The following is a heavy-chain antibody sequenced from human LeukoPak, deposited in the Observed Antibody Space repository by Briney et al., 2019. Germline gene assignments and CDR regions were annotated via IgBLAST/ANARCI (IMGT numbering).Heavy chain of an antibody. Sequence: GGTLRLSCAASGFTFSSYSMNWDRQAPGKGLEWISSISSSSSYIYYADSVKGRFTISRDNAKNSLYLQMNSLRAEDTAVYYGARDIGYDFWSGYPFDYWGQGTLVTVSS. CDR1: GFTFSSYS. J-gene: IGHJ4*02. D-gene: IGHD3-3*01. V-gene: IGHV3-21*01. CDR2: ISSSSSYI. CDR3: ARDIGYDFWSGYPFDY.